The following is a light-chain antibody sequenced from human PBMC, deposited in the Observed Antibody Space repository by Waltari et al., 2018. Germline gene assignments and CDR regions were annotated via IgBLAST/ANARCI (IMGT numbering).Light chain of an antibody. Sequence: QSVLTQPPSVSGAPGQRVTISCTGSSSNIGAGYDVHGYQQLPGTAPKLLIYGNHTRPARVPDRFSGSKSGTSASLASTGLQAEDEADYYSQSYDTSLSGGVFGGGPKLTVL. J-gene: IGLJ2*01. V-gene: IGLV1-40*01. CDR2: GNH. CDR3: QSYDTSLSGGV. CDR1: SSNIGAGYD.